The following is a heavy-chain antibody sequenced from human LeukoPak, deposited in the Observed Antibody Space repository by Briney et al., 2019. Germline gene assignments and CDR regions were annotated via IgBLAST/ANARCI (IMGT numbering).Heavy chain of an antibody. V-gene: IGHV1-46*01. CDR2: INPSGGST. CDR1: GYTFTSYY. Sequence: GASVKVSCKASGYTFTSYYMHWVRQAPGQGLELMGIINPSGGSTSYAQKFQGRVTMTRDTSISTAYMELSRLRSDDPAVYYCARETPDSSGYWFDYWGQGTLVTLSS. CDR3: ARETPDSSGYWFDY. D-gene: IGHD3-22*01. J-gene: IGHJ4*02.